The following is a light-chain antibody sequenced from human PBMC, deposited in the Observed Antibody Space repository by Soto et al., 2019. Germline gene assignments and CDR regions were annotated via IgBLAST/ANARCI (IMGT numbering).Light chain of an antibody. V-gene: IGKV3-20*01. Sequence: EIVLTQSPGTLSLSPGEGATLSCRASQSVSNNYLAWYQQKPGQSPRLLIYGASSRTTGVPDRFSGSGSATHFTLTISRLEPEDFAVYYCQQYGSSPQTFGQGTKVDIK. CDR1: QSVSNNY. CDR2: GAS. J-gene: IGKJ1*01. CDR3: QQYGSSPQT.